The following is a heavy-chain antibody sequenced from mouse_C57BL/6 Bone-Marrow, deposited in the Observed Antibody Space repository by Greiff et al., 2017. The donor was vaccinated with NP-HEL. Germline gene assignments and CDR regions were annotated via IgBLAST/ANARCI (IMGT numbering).Heavy chain of an antibody. J-gene: IGHJ4*01. CDR1: GYTFTDYN. CDR3: ARRAFYSNYYAMDY. Sequence: EVQLQQSGPELVKPGASVKIPCKASGYTFTDYNMDWVKQSHGKSLEWIGDINPNNGGPIYNQKFKGKATLTVDKSSSTAYMELRSLTSEDTAVYYCARRAFYSNYYAMDYWGQGTSVTVSS. D-gene: IGHD2-5*01. V-gene: IGHV1-18*01. CDR2: INPNNGGP.